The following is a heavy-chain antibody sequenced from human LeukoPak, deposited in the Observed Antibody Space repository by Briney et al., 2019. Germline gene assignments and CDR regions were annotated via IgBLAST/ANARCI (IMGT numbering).Heavy chain of an antibody. CDR1: GYTFTSYA. D-gene: IGHD3-10*01. Sequence: GASVKVSCKASGYTFTSYAMHWVRQAPGQRLEWMGWINAGNGNTKYSQKFQGRVTITRDTSASTAYMELSSLRSEDTAVYYCAVVEFGGKDGAFDIWGQGTMVTVSS. J-gene: IGHJ3*02. CDR3: AVVEFGGKDGAFDI. CDR2: INAGNGNT. V-gene: IGHV1-3*01.